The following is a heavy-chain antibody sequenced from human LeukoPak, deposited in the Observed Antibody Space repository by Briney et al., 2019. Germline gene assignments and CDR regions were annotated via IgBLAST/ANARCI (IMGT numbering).Heavy chain of an antibody. Sequence: VASVKVSCKASGYTFTSYSMNWVRQAPGQGLEWMGWIDANTGNPTYVQGFTGGFVFSLDTSVSTAYLQISSLKAEDTAVYYCAKDTWDYWGQGTLVTVSS. V-gene: IGHV7-4-1*02. CDR2: IDANTGNP. CDR1: GYTFTSYS. CDR3: AKDTWDY. J-gene: IGHJ4*02.